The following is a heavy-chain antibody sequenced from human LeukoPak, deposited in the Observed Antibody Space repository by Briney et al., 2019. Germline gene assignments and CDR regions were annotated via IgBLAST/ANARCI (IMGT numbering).Heavy chain of an antibody. CDR2: TRHDDSDK. J-gene: IGHJ4*02. V-gene: IGHV3-30*02. CDR1: GSTFNDYG. D-gene: IGHD2-21*01. CDR3: AKGHEFGDRKYYFDY. Sequence: PGGSLRLSCAASGSTFNDYGMHWVRQAPGKGLEWVAFTRHDDSDKQYGDSVKGRFTISRDNSRNTLYLQMNSLRPEDTAVYFCAKGHEFGDRKYYFDYWGQGTLVTVSS.